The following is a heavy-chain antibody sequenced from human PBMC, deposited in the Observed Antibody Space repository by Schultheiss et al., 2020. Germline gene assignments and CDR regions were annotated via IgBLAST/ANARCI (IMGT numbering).Heavy chain of an antibody. CDR3: ARGRVAQQPEDYYYYGMDV. CDR2: INHSGST. V-gene: IGHV4-34*01. J-gene: IGHJ6*02. D-gene: IGHD6-13*01. CDR1: GGSFSGYY. Sequence: SETLSLTCAVYGGSFSGYYWSWIRQPPGKGLEWIGEINHSGSTNYNPSLKSRVTISVDTSKNQFSLKLSSVTAADTAVYYCARGRVAQQPEDYYYYGMDVWGQGTTVTVSS.